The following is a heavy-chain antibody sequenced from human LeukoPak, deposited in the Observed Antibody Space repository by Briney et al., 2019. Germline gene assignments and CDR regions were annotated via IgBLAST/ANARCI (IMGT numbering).Heavy chain of an antibody. CDR3: ARDQDSGYDTLGWFDP. J-gene: IGHJ5*02. CDR2: ISYDGSNK. CDR1: GFTFSSYG. Sequence: GGSLRLSCAASGFTFSSYGMHWVRQAPGKGLEWVAVISYDGSNKYYADSVKGRFTISRDNSKNTLYLQMNSLRAEDTAVYYCARDQDSGYDTLGWFDPWGQGTLVTVSS. V-gene: IGHV3-30-3*01. D-gene: IGHD5-12*01.